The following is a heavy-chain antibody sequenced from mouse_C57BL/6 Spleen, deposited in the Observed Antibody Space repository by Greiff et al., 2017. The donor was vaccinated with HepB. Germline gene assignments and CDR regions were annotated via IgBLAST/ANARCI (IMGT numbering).Heavy chain of an antibody. CDR3: ASGLRRSY. V-gene: IGHV1-80*01. Sequence: VQLQQSGAELVKPGASVKISCKASGYAFSSYWMNWVKQRPGKGLEWIGQIYPGDGDTNYNGKLKGKAKLTADKSSSTAYMQLSSLTSEDSAVYFCASGLRRSYWGQGTLVTVSA. CDR2: IYPGDGDT. CDR1: GYAFSSYW. J-gene: IGHJ3*01. D-gene: IGHD2-4*01.